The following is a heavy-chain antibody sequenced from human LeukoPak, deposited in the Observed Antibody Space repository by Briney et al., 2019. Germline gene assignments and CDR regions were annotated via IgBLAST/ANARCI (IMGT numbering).Heavy chain of an antibody. D-gene: IGHD6-13*01. CDR1: GGSLSDYF. V-gene: IGHV4-59*04. CDR2: IYHSGST. J-gene: IGHJ4*02. CDR3: ARRAVGTFDY. Sequence: PSETLSLTCTVSGGSLSDYFWTWVRQPTGKGLEWIGYIYHSGSTYYNPSLKSRVTISVDTSKNQFSLNLSSVTAADTAVYYCARRAVGTFDYWGQGTLVTVSS.